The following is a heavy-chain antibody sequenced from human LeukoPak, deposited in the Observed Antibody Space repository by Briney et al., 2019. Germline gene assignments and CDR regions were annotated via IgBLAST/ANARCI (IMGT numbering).Heavy chain of an antibody. CDR2: MNPNSGNT. J-gene: IGHJ4*02. CDR3: ARGFRYSSGWHSEDY. D-gene: IGHD6-19*01. Sequence: ASVKVSCKASGGTFSSYDINWVRQATGQGLEWMGWMNPNSGNTGYAQKFRGRVTITRNTSISTAYMELSSLRSEDTAVYYCARGFRYSSGWHSEDYWGQGTLVTVSS. V-gene: IGHV1-8*03. CDR1: GGTFSSYD.